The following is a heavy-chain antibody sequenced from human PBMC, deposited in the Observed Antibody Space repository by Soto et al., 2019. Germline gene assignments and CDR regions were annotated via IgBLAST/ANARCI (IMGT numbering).Heavy chain of an antibody. CDR1: GYTFTSYD. CDR2: MNPNSGNT. J-gene: IGHJ6*03. V-gene: IGHV1-8*01. Sequence: QVQLVQSGAEVKKPGASVKVSCKASGYTFTSYDINWVRQATGQGLGWMGWMNPNSGNTGYAQKFQGRVTMTRNTSISTAYMELSSLRSEDTAVYYCARVGVYCSGGSCSDYYYYYSMDVWGKGTTVTVSS. D-gene: IGHD2-15*01. CDR3: ARVGVYCSGGSCSDYYYYYSMDV.